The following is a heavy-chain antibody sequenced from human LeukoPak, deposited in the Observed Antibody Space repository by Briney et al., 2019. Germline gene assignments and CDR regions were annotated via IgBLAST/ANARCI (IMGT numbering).Heavy chain of an antibody. CDR3: ARDSISGWYCLDY. J-gene: IGHJ4*02. Sequence: SETLSLTCTVSGASISSDYWSWIRQPAGKGLEWIGRIYATGPTYHNPSLSSRVAMSVDTSKNQFSLKLSSVTAADTAVHSCARDSISGWYCLDYWGQGALVTVSS. D-gene: IGHD6-19*01. V-gene: IGHV4-4*07. CDR1: GASISSDY. CDR2: IYATGPT.